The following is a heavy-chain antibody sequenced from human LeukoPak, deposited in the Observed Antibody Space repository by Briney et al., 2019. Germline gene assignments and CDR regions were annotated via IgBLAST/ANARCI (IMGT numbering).Heavy chain of an antibody. J-gene: IGHJ2*01. CDR2: IYYSGST. Sequence: PSETLSLTCTVSGGSISSYYWSWIRQPPGKGLEWIGYIYYSGSTNYNPSLKSRVTISVDTSKNQFSLKLSSVTAADTAVYYCARGHYMVGYFDLWGRGTLVTVSS. CDR1: GGSISSYY. V-gene: IGHV4-59*01. D-gene: IGHD4-11*01. CDR3: ARGHYMVGYFDL.